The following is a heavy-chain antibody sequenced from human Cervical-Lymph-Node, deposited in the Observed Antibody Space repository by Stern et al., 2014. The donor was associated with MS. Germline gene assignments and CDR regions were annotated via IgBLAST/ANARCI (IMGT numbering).Heavy chain of an antibody. Sequence: VQLVQSGNEVKKPGASVKVSCEASGYTFTSYGISWVRQAPGQGLEWMRWISAYNGNTNYEQKFQDRVTMTTDTSTSTVYMELRNLRSDDAALYYCARAAGILDFWGQGTLVTVSS. J-gene: IGHJ4*02. CDR2: ISAYNGNT. D-gene: IGHD1-1*01. CDR1: GYTFTSYG. V-gene: IGHV1-18*01. CDR3: ARAAGILDF.